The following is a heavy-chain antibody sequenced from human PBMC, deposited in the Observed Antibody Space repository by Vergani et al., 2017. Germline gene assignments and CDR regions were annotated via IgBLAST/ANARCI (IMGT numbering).Heavy chain of an antibody. D-gene: IGHD6-25*01. CDR3: ARVDTXVPATSHFYYMDV. CDR1: GGSISSGDHC. Sequence: QVQLQESGPGVVKPSQTLSLTCAVSGGSISSGDHCWTWIRQRPGKGLEWIGYIFYSGTTYDNPSLRSRLTISVDTSQNQFSLKWRSVTAADTAVYYCARVDTXVPATSHFYYMDVWGKGTTVVVSS. V-gene: IGHV4-31*11. J-gene: IGHJ6*03. CDR2: IFYSGTT.